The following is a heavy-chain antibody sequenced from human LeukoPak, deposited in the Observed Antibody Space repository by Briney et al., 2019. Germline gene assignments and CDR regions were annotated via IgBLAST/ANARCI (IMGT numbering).Heavy chain of an antibody. J-gene: IGHJ6*03. D-gene: IGHD5-18*01. Sequence: ASVKVSCKASGYTFTSYGISWVRQAPGQGLEWMGGISAYNGNTNSAQKLQGRVTMTTDTSTSTAYMELRSLRSDDTAVYYCARGRMDSYGYVFSVVHYSYSYMDVWGKGPTVTVSS. CDR2: ISAYNGNT. V-gene: IGHV1-18*01. CDR3: ARGRMDSYGYVFSVVHYSYSYMDV. CDR1: GYTFTSYG.